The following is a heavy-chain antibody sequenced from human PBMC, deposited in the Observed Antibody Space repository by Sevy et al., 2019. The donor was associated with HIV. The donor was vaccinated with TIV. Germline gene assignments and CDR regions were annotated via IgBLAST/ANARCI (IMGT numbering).Heavy chain of an antibody. CDR3: ARGGDILTGYVQTGVVY. D-gene: IGHD3-9*01. V-gene: IGHV1-8*01. CDR2: MNPNSGNT. J-gene: IGHJ4*02. Sequence: ASVKVSCKASGYTFTSYDINWVRQATGQGLEWMGWMNPNSGNTGYAQKFQGRVTMTRNTSISTAYMELSSLRSEDTAVYYCARGGDILTGYVQTGVVYWGQGTLVTVSS. CDR1: GYTFTSYD.